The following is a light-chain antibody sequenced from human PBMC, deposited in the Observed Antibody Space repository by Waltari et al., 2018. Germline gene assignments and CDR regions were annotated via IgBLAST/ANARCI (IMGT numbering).Light chain of an antibody. CDR3: QQRYKWPLT. Sequence: EIVLTQSPATLSLSPGERATLSCRASQSVSTYLAWYQQRPGQPPRHLFYDSSSRAAGIPARFSGSGSETDFTLTISSLEPEDFAVYYCQQRYKWPLTFGGGSKVEI. CDR2: DSS. V-gene: IGKV3-11*01. J-gene: IGKJ4*01. CDR1: QSVSTY.